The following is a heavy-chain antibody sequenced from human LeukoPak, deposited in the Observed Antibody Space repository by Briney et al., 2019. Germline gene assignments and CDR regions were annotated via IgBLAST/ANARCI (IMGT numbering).Heavy chain of an antibody. J-gene: IGHJ6*02. Sequence: SETLSLTCTVSGGSISSYYWSWIRQPPGKGLEWIGDIYYSGSTNYNPSLKSRVTISVDTSKNQFSLKLSSVTAADTAVYYCARHYGSGSYYRSTSYYYGMDVWGQGTTVTVSS. D-gene: IGHD3-10*01. V-gene: IGHV4-59*08. CDR3: ARHYGSGSYYRSTSYYYGMDV. CDR2: IYYSGST. CDR1: GGSISSYY.